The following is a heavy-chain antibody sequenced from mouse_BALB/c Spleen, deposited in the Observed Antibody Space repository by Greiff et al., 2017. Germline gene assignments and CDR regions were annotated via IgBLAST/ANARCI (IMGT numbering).Heavy chain of an antibody. CDR1: GFTFSSFG. J-gene: IGHJ2*01. CDR3: ARFLYDLYYFDD. CDR2: ISSGSSTI. V-gene: IGHV5-17*02. Sequence: EVHLVESGGGLVQPGGSRKLSCAASGFTFSSFGMHWVRQAPEKGLEWVAYISSGSSTIYYADTVKGRFTISRDNPKNTLFLQMTSLRSEDTAMYYCARFLYDLYYFDDWGQGTTLTVSS. D-gene: IGHD2-3*01.